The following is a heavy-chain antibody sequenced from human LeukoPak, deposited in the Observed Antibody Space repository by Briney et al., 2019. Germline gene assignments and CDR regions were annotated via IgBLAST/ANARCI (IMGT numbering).Heavy chain of an antibody. CDR1: GDSISNHISY. D-gene: IGHD5/OR15-5a*01. Sequence: SETLSLTCAVSGDSISNHISYWDWIRQTPGKWLEWLGAVYYTGNAYYNPSLKSRVTISVDTSDNRFSLHLSSVNAADTAIYYCARLRALSGHRGAFDIWGQGTLVTVSS. CDR2: VYYTGNA. V-gene: IGHV4-39*02. J-gene: IGHJ3*02. CDR3: ARLRALSGHRGAFDI.